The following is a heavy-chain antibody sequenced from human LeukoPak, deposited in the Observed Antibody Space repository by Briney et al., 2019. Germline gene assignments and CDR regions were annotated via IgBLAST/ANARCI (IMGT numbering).Heavy chain of an antibody. CDR1: GFTSDDYG. D-gene: IGHD5-18*01. Sequence: PGGSLRLSCAASGFTSDDYGMSWVRQAPGKGLEGVSGINWNGGRTGYADSVKGRFTIARDNAKNSLYLQMNSLRAEDTALYHCASEDTALVTRGWFDPWGQGTLVTVSS. J-gene: IGHJ5*02. CDR3: ASEDTALVTRGWFDP. CDR2: INWNGGRT. V-gene: IGHV3-20*01.